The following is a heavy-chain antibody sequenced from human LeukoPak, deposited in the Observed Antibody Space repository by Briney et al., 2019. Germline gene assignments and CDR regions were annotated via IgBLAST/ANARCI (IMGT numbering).Heavy chain of an antibody. J-gene: IGHJ6*02. Sequence: TGGSLRLSCAASGFTFSSYAMHWVRQAPGKGLEYVSAISSNGGSTYYANSVKGRFTISRDNSKNTLYLQMGSLRAEDMAVYYCAREVYQLLPLGDYYYYYGMDVWGQGTTVTVSS. D-gene: IGHD2-2*01. CDR1: GFTFSSYA. CDR2: ISSNGGST. CDR3: AREVYQLLPLGDYYYYYGMDV. V-gene: IGHV3-64*01.